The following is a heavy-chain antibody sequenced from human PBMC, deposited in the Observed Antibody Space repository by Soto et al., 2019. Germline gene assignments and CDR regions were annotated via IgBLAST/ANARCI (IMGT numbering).Heavy chain of an antibody. CDR1: GGTFNNYA. D-gene: IGHD2-15*01. Sequence: QEQLLQSGAEVRKPGSSVKVSCKASGGTFNNYAVSWVRQAPGQGLEWMGGIIPMFETVNYAQRFQGRLTIAADESTSTAYMELTSLTSADTAIYFCARGLRSGNYGMDVWGQGTTLTVSS. CDR3: ARGLRSGNYGMDV. V-gene: IGHV1-69*01. J-gene: IGHJ6*02. CDR2: IIPMFETV.